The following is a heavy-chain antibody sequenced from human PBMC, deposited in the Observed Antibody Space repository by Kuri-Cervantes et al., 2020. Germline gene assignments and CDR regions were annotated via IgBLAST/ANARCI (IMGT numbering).Heavy chain of an antibody. D-gene: IGHD2-15*01. CDR1: GGSISSSSYY. Sequence: SETLSLTCTVSGGSISSSSYYWGWIRQPPGKGLEWIGSIYYSGSTYYNPSLKSRVTISVDTSKNQFSLKLSSVTAADTAVYYCARRTKSNCSGGSCYPGGVDPWGQGTLVTVSS. CDR2: IYYSGST. V-gene: IGHV4-39*01. J-gene: IGHJ5*02. CDR3: ARRTKSNCSGGSCYPGGVDP.